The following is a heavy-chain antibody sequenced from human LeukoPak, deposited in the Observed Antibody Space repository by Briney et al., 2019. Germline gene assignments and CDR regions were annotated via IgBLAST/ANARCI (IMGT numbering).Heavy chain of an antibody. CDR1: GFMFSDYA. CDR3: ATGRWYCDY. V-gene: IGHV3-23*01. J-gene: IGHJ4*02. CDR2: SGGGVSA. Sequence: PGGSLRLSCVVSGFMFSDYAMTWVRQAPGKGLEWVSSSGGGVSAYYADSVRGRFSISRDNSKNTLYLQMNSLTAEDTAVYYCATGRWYCDYWGQGTLVTVSS. D-gene: IGHD6-13*01.